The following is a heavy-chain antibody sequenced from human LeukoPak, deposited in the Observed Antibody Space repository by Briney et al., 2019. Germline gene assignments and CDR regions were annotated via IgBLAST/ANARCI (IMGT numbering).Heavy chain of an antibody. CDR2: ISYDGSNK. D-gene: IGHD2-2*01. V-gene: IGHV3-30*03. CDR1: GFTFSSYG. Sequence: GRSLRLSCAASGFTFSSYGMHWVRQAPGKGLEWVAVISYDGSNKYYADSVKGRFTISRDNSKNTLYLQMNSLRAEDTAVYYCAGVVPAGPFDHWGQGTLVTVSS. CDR3: AGVVPAGPFDH. J-gene: IGHJ4*02.